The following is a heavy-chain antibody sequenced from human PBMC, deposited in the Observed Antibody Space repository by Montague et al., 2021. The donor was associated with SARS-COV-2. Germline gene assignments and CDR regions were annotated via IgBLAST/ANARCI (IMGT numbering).Heavy chain of an antibody. CDR1: GFTFSRYA. Sequence: SLRLSCAASGFTFSRYALHWVRQAPGKGLEWVADISHEGSYKYYADSVQGRFTISRDNSKNTLYLGMNSLRAEDTALYYCARNLESTGYFDPYYYHGMDVWGQGTTVTVSS. CDR3: ARNLESTGYFDPYYYHGMDV. CDR2: ISHEGSYK. V-gene: IGHV3-30-3*01. D-gene: IGHD3-9*01. J-gene: IGHJ6*02.